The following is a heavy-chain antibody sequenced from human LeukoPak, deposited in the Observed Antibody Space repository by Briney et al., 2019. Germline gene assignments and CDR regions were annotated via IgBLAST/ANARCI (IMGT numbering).Heavy chain of an antibody. CDR2: ISSSSSYI. V-gene: IGHV3-21*01. Sequence: GGSLRLSCAASGFTFSSYSMNWVRQAPGKGLEWVSSISSSSSYIYYADSVKGRFTISRDNAKNSLYLQMNSLRAEDTAVYYCARDRPYSSSWYEFVYWGQGTLVTVSS. CDR3: ARDRPYSSSWYEFVY. D-gene: IGHD6-13*01. J-gene: IGHJ4*02. CDR1: GFTFSSYS.